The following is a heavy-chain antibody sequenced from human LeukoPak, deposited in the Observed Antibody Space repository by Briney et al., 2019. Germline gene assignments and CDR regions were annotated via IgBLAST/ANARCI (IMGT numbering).Heavy chain of an antibody. CDR1: GFTFSSYG. V-gene: IGHV3-30*02. CDR2: IPYDGSNK. D-gene: IGHD3-3*01. J-gene: IGHJ4*02. Sequence: GGSLRLSCAASGFTFSSYGMHWVRQAPGKGLEWVALIPYDGSNKYYADSVKGRFTISRDNSKNTLYLQMNSLRAEDTAVYYCAKAHDYGFWSGYPSDYWGQGTLVTVSS. CDR3: AKAHDYGFWSGYPSDY.